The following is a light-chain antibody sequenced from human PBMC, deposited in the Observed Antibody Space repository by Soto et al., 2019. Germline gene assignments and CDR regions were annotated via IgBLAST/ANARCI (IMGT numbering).Light chain of an antibody. Sequence: QSVLTQPRSVSGSPGQSGTISCTGTSSDVGGYNSVSWFQQHPGKAPKLMIYDVSKRPSGVPDRFSGSKSDNTASLTISGFQADDEADYYCCSYAGMDTYVFGTGTKVTVL. CDR1: SSDVGGYNS. CDR3: CSYAGMDTYV. V-gene: IGLV2-11*01. CDR2: DVS. J-gene: IGLJ1*01.